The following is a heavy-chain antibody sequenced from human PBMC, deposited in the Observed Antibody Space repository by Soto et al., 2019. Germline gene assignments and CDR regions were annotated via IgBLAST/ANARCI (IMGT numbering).Heavy chain of an antibody. J-gene: IGHJ5*02. V-gene: IGHV4-30-2*01. CDR2: IYHSGST. CDR1: GGSISSGGYS. Sequence: SETLSLTCAVSGGSISSGGYSWSWIRQPPGKGLEWIGYIYHSGSTYYNPSLKSRVTISVDRSKNQFSLKLSSVTAADTAVYYCARGYYGSGSGWFDPWGQGTLVTVSS. D-gene: IGHD3-10*01. CDR3: ARGYYGSGSGWFDP.